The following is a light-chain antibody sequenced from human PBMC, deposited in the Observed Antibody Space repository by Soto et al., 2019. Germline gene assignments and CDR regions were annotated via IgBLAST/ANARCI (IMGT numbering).Light chain of an antibody. V-gene: IGLV1-40*01. CDR2: DDN. CDR3: QSYDSGLGVV. CDR1: SSNIGAGYD. Sequence: QSVLTQPPSVSGAPGQRVTISCTGSSSNIGAGYDVHWYQQIPGTPPKLLIFDDNNRPSGVPDRFSASKSGTSASLAITGLQAEDEADYYCQSYDSGLGVVFGGGTKLTVL. J-gene: IGLJ2*01.